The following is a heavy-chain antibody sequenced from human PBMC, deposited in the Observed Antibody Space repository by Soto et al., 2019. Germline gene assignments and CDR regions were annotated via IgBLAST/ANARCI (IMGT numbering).Heavy chain of an antibody. J-gene: IGHJ4*02. D-gene: IGHD6-13*01. CDR1: GFTFSSYA. CDR2: ISGSGGST. V-gene: IGHV3-23*01. CDR3: ARRTSSWSFDY. Sequence: EVQLLESGGGLVQPGGSLRLSCAASGFTFSSYAMSWVRQAPGKGLEWVSAISGSGGSTYYAVSVKGRFTFSRDNSKNTLSLQMNSLRAEDTAVYYCARRTSSWSFDYWGQGTLVTVSS.